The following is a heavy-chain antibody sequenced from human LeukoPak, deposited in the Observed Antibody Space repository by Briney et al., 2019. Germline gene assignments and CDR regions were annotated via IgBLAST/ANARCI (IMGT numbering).Heavy chain of an antibody. CDR2: ISSSSSYI. Sequence: GGSLRLSCAASGFTFSSYSMNWVRQAPGKGLEWVSSISSSSSYIYYADSVKGRFTISRDNAKNPLYLQMNSLRAEDTAVYYCARDPRVVPAAHDAFDIWGQGTMVTVSS. CDR1: GFTFSSYS. J-gene: IGHJ3*02. V-gene: IGHV3-21*01. D-gene: IGHD2-2*01. CDR3: ARDPRVVPAAHDAFDI.